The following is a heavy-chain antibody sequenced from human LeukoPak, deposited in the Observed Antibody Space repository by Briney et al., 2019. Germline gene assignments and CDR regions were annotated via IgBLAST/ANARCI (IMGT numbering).Heavy chain of an antibody. J-gene: IGHJ6*02. CDR3: VRDMDV. Sequence: GGSLRLSCAASGFTFPSYWMTWVRQAPGKGLEWVANIDQDGSVKHYLDSVKGRFIISRDNAENSVYLQMNSLRADDTAVYYCVRDMDVWGQGTTVTVSS. CDR2: IDQDGSVK. V-gene: IGHV3-7*04. CDR1: GFTFPSYW.